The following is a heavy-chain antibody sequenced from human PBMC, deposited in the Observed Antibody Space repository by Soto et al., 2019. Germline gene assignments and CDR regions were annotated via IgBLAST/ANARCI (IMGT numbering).Heavy chain of an antibody. Sequence: GGSLRLSCAASGFTFSSYSMNWVRQAPGKGLEWVSSISSSSSYIYYADSVKSRFTISRDNAKNSLYLQMNSLRAEDTAVYYCARCLAYYYGMDVWGQGTTVTVSS. V-gene: IGHV3-21*01. J-gene: IGHJ6*02. CDR3: ARCLAYYYGMDV. CDR1: GFTFSSYS. CDR2: ISSSSSYI.